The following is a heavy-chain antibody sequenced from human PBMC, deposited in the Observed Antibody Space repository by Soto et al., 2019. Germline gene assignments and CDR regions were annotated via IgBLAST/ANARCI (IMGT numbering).Heavy chain of an antibody. D-gene: IGHD7-27*01. CDR2: IYNNGNT. J-gene: IGHJ4*02. CDR1: GGSVSSVKYF. V-gene: IGHV4-61*01. CDR3: ARTVMPVGNLAAFDH. Sequence: QMQLQESGPGLVKPSETLSLTCNVSGGSVSSVKYFWSWIRQPPGKGLEWIAYIYNNGNTNYNPSLKSRATISVDTSKNQCSLKLTPVTAADSAEYFWARTVMPVGNLAAFDHWGQGVLVTVSS.